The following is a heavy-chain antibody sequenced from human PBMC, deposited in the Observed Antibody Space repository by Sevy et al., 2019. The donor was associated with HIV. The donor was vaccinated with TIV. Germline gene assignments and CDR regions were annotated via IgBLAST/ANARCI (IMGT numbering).Heavy chain of an antibody. J-gene: IGHJ4*02. D-gene: IGHD1-26*01. CDR1: GFTVSSNY. V-gene: IGHV3-66*02. CDR2: IYSGGST. CDR3: AREGVKWELPRRDY. Sequence: GGSLRLSCAASGFTVSSNYMSWVRQAPGKGLEWVSVIYSGGSTYYADSVKGRFTISRDNSKNTLYLQMNSLRAEDTAVYYCAREGVKWELPRRDYWGQGTLVTVSS.